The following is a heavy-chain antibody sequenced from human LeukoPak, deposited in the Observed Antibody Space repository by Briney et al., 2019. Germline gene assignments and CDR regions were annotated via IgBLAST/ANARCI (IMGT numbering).Heavy chain of an antibody. V-gene: IGHV3-48*02. Sequence: GGSLRLSCAASGFTFSSYSMNWDRQAPGKGLEWVSYISSSSSTIYYADSVKGRFTISRDNAKNSLYLQMNSLRDEDTAVYYCARDYWYYYGSGSYYKTLNDAFDIWGQGTMVTVSS. D-gene: IGHD3-10*01. CDR3: ARDYWYYYGSGSYYKTLNDAFDI. CDR2: ISSSSSTI. J-gene: IGHJ3*02. CDR1: GFTFSSYS.